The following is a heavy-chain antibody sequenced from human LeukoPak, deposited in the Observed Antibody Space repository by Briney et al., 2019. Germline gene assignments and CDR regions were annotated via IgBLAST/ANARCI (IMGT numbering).Heavy chain of an antibody. D-gene: IGHD1-14*01. Sequence: SETLSLTCTVSGGSISSGGYYWSWIRQHPGKGLEWIGYIYYSGSTYYNPSLKSRVTISVDTSKNQFSLKLSSVTAADTAVYFCARAKPSDDAFDIWGQGTMVTVSS. CDR3: ARAKPSDDAFDI. CDR2: IYYSGST. V-gene: IGHV4-31*03. J-gene: IGHJ3*02. CDR1: GGSISSGGYY.